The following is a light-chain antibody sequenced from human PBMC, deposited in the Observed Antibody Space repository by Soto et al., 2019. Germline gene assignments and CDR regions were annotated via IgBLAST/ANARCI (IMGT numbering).Light chain of an antibody. J-gene: IGKJ1*01. V-gene: IGKV1-8*01. CDR2: DAS. CDR1: QGISSY. CDR3: QHYNSYSEA. Sequence: AIRMTQSPSSFSASTGDRVTITCRAGQGISSYLAWYQQKPGKAPKLLIYDASSLESGVPSRFSGSGYGTEFTLTISSLQPDDFATYYCQHYNSYSEAFGQGTKVHI.